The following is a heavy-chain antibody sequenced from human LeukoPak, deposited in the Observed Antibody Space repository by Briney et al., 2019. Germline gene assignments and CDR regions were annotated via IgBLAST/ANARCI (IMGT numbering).Heavy chain of an antibody. Sequence: AGGSLRLSCAASGFTFDDYAMHWVRQAPGKGLEWVSGISWNSGSIGYADSVKGRFTISRDNAKNSLYLQMNSLRAGDTALYYCAKLTAAAGSDYWGQGTLVTVSS. CDR2: ISWNSGSI. CDR3: AKLTAAAGSDY. J-gene: IGHJ4*02. V-gene: IGHV3-9*01. D-gene: IGHD6-13*01. CDR1: GFTFDDYA.